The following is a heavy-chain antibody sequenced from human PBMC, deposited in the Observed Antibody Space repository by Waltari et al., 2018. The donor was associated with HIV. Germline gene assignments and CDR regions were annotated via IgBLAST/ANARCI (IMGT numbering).Heavy chain of an antibody. CDR2: ISSSSSTI. V-gene: IGHV3-48*02. CDR1: VFTFSGDS. D-gene: IGHD7-27*01. Sequence: EVQLVESGGGLVQPGGSLRLSCAACVFTFSGDSMNGVRQAPGKGLEWISYISSSSSTIYYADSVKGRFTVARDNAKNSLYLQMNSLRDEDTAVYYCARGSARLWDFDYWGQGTLVTVSS. CDR3: ARGSARLWDFDY. J-gene: IGHJ4*02.